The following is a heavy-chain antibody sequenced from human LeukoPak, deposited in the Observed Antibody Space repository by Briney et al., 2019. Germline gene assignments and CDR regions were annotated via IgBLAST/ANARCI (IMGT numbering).Heavy chain of an antibody. J-gene: IGHJ4*02. V-gene: IGHV4-34*01. CDR1: GGTFNGYY. CDR3: ARRKRATRIVGALDY. Sequence: WETLSLTCAVYGGTFNGYYWSWIRQPPGKGLEWIGEINHSGSTNYNPSLESRVTISVDTSKNQFSLKLSSVTAADTAVYYCARRKRATRIVGALDYWGQGTLVTVSS. CDR2: INHSGST. D-gene: IGHD1-26*01.